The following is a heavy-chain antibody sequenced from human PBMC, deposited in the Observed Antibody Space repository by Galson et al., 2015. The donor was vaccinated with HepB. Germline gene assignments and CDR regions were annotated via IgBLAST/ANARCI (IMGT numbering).Heavy chain of an antibody. CDR2: IIPIFGTA. J-gene: IGHJ4*02. V-gene: IGHV1-69*13. CDR1: GGTFSSYA. D-gene: IGHD6-19*01. CDR3: ARGITSQWLVPFDY. Sequence: SVKVSCKASGGTFSSYAISWVRQAPGQGLEWMGEIIPIFGTANYAQKFQGRVTITADESTSTAYMELSSLRSEDTAVYYCARGITSQWLVPFDYWGQGTLVTVSS.